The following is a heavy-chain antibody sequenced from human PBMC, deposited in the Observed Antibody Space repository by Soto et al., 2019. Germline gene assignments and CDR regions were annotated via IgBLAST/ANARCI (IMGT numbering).Heavy chain of an antibody. CDR1: GFTFSNSA. D-gene: IGHD3-16*01. CDR3: AKVPAYDYVWGTYYYFDY. V-gene: IGHV3-23*01. J-gene: IGHJ4*02. Sequence: GGSLRLSCAASGFTFSNSAMSWVRQAPGKGLEWVSSISGGGSSTYYADSVKGRFTISRDNSKNTLYLQMNSLRAEDTVVYYCAKVPAYDYVWGTYYYFDYWGLGALVTVSS. CDR2: ISGGGSST.